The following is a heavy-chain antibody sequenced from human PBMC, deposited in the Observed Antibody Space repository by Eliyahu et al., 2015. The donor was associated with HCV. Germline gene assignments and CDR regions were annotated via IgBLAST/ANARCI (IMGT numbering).Heavy chain of an antibody. V-gene: IGHV3-21*01. CDR2: ISSSSSYI. J-gene: IGHJ3*02. Sequence: EVQLVESGGGLVKPGGSLRLSCAASGFTFSSYSMNWVRQAPGKGLEWVSSISSSSSYIYYADSVKGRFTISRDNAKNSLYLQMNSLRAEDTAVYYCASLPSPYDAFDIWGQGTMVTVSS. CDR3: ASLPSPYDAFDI. CDR1: GFTFSSYS.